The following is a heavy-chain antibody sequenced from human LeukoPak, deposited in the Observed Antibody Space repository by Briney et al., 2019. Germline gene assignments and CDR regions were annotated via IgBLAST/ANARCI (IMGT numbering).Heavy chain of an antibody. D-gene: IGHD1-26*01. CDR2: IYSSGST. V-gene: IGHV4-59*12. Sequence: PSETLSLTCTVSGGSISSYYWNWIRQPPGKGLEWIGYIYSSGSTNYNPSLKSRVTISVDTSKNQFSLKLRSVTPEDTAVYYCARAPPIVGANFFDCWGQGTLVTVSS. CDR3: ARAPPIVGANFFDC. CDR1: GGSISSYY. J-gene: IGHJ4*02.